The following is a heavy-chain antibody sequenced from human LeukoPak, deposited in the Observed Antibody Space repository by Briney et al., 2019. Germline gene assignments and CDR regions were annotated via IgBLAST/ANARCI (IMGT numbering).Heavy chain of an antibody. CDR3: TTDLSPRFSGWYDWFDP. CDR2: IKSKTDGGTT. Sequence: GGSLRLSCAASGFTFSNAWMSWVRQAPGKGLEWVGRIKSKTDGGTTDYAAPVKGRFTISRDDSKNTLYLQMNSLKTEDTAVYYCTTDLSPRFSGWYDWFDPWGQGTLVTVSS. J-gene: IGHJ5*02. V-gene: IGHV3-15*01. CDR1: GFTFSNAW. D-gene: IGHD6-19*01.